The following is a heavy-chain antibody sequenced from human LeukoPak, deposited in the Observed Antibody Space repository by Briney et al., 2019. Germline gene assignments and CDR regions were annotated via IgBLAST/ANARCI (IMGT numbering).Heavy chain of an antibody. CDR3: AREATTGDYFDY. CDR1: GYTFTSYD. Sequence: ASVKVSCKASGYTFTSYDINWVRQATGQGLEWMGWMNPNSGNTGYAQKFQGRVTMTRNTSISTAYMELSSLRSEATAVYYCAREATTGDYFDYWGQGTLVTVSS. V-gene: IGHV1-8*01. CDR2: MNPNSGNT. D-gene: IGHD1-26*01. J-gene: IGHJ4*02.